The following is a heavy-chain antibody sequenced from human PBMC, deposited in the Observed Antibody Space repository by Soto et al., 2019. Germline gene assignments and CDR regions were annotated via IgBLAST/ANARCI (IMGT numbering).Heavy chain of an antibody. CDR1: GGSFSGYY. J-gene: IGHJ3*01. D-gene: IGHD5-12*01. CDR2: INHSGST. V-gene: IGHV4-34*01. CDR3: ARDVGYTGYEQGNPFDL. Sequence: SETLSLTCAVYGGSFSGYYWSWIRQPPGKGLEWIGEINHSGSTNYNPSLKSRVTISVDTSKNQFSLKLSSVTAADTAVYYCARDVGYTGYEQGNPFDLWGQGTMVTVSS.